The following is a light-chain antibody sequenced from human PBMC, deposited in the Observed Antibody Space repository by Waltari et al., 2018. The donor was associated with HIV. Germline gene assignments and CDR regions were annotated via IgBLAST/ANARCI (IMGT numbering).Light chain of an antibody. CDR2: AAS. CDR3: QQTYSSPTT. V-gene: IGKV1-39*01. Sequence: DIRVTQYPSSLSASAEEGVNITCRTSHNIDTYLNWYHQKPGRAPKLLIFAASTLQSGVPSRFSGTGSGTDFTLTINSLQPDDFATYFCQQTYSSPTTFGQGTRVEVK. CDR1: HNIDTY. J-gene: IGKJ2*01.